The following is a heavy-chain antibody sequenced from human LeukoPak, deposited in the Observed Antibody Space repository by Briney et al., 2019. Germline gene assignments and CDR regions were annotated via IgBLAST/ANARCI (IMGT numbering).Heavy chain of an antibody. CDR2: IYHSGST. CDR3: ARVNYYMDV. CDR1: GYSISSGYY. Sequence: PSETLSLTCTVSGYSISSGYYWGWIRQPPGKVLEWIGSIYHSGSTYYNPSLKRRVTISVDTSKNQFSLKLSSVTAADTAVYYCARVNYYMDVWGKGTTVTVSS. V-gene: IGHV4-38-2*02. J-gene: IGHJ6*03.